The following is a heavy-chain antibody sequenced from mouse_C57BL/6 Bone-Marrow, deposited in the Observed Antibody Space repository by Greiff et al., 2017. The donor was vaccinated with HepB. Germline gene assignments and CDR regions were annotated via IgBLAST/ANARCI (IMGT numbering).Heavy chain of an antibody. CDR2: IYPRSGNT. Sequence: VQLQQSGAELARPGASVKLSCKASGYTFTSYGISWVKQGTGQGLEWIGEIYPRSGNTYYNEKFKGKATLTADKSSSTAYMELRSLTSEDSAVYFCARLGRRFAYWGQGTLVTVSA. CDR1: GYTFTSYG. V-gene: IGHV1-81*01. J-gene: IGHJ3*01. CDR3: ARLGRRFAY. D-gene: IGHD4-1*01.